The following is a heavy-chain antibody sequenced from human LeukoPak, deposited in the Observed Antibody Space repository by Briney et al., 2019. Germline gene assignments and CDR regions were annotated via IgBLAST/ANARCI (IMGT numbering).Heavy chain of an antibody. J-gene: IGHJ5*02. CDR1: GFTFSSYE. V-gene: IGHV3-48*03. CDR3: AREAGLYGDYARRFDP. Sequence: GGSLRLSCAASGFTFSSYEMNWVRQAPGKGLEWASYISSSGSTIYYADSVKGRFTISRDNAKNSLYLQMNSLRAEDTAVYYCAREAGLYGDYARRFDPWGQGTLVTVSS. D-gene: IGHD4-17*01. CDR2: ISSSGSTI.